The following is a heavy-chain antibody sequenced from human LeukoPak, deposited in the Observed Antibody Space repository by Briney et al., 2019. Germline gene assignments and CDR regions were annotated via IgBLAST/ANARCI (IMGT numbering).Heavy chain of an antibody. CDR2: ISSSGSTI. V-gene: IGHV3-48*03. CDR3: VKDGDTAMVTFDY. D-gene: IGHD5-18*01. CDR1: GFTFSSYE. J-gene: IGHJ4*02. Sequence: GGSLRLSCAASGFTFSSYEMNWVRQAPGKGLEWVSYISSSGSTIYYADSVKGRFTISRDNSKNTLYLQMSSLRAEDTAVYYCVKDGDTAMVTFDYWGQGTLVTVSS.